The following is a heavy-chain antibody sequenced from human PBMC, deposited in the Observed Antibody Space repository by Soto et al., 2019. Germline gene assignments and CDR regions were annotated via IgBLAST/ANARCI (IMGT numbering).Heavy chain of an antibody. CDR2: ISSSSSTI. D-gene: IGHD5-18*01. CDR3: AKDGGYSYGPYDY. J-gene: IGHJ4*02. CDR1: GFTFGSYR. Sequence: PGGSLRLSCAASGFTFGSYRMNWVRQAPGKGLEWVSYISSSSSTIYYADSVEGRFTISRDNAKNSLYLQMNSLRAEDTAVYYCAKDGGYSYGPYDYWGQGTLVTVSS. V-gene: IGHV3-48*01.